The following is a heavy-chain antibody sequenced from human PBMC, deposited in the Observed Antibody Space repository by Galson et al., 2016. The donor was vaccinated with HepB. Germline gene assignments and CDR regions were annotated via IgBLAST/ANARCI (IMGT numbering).Heavy chain of an antibody. J-gene: IGHJ3*01. Sequence: QSGAEVKKPGESLKISCEGSGYSFTSYWIGWVRQMPGKGLVWMGTTYPGDSDTRYSPSSQGQVTISAGKSISAAYLQGNSLKASDTAIYYCARRSSDDFDVWGQGTMVTVSS. D-gene: IGHD3-10*01. CDR1: GYSFTSYW. CDR2: TYPGDSDT. CDR3: ARRSSDDFDV. V-gene: IGHV5-51*01.